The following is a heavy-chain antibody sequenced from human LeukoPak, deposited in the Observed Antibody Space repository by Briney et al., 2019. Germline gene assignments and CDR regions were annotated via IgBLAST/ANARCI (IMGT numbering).Heavy chain of an antibody. J-gene: IGHJ4*02. CDR2: INPSGGST. CDR1: GYTFTSYD. CDR3: ARDLVEYYDSSGYEFDY. D-gene: IGHD3-22*01. Sequence: ASVKVSCKASGYTFTSYDINWVRQAPGQGLEWMGIINPSGGSTSYAQKFQGRVTMTRDTSTSTVYMELSSLRSEDTAVYYCARDLVEYYDSSGYEFDYWGQGTLVTVSS. V-gene: IGHV1-46*01.